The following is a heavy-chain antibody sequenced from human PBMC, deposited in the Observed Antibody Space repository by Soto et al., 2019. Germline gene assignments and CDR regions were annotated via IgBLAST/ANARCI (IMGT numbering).Heavy chain of an antibody. CDR2: ISAYNGNT. CDR1: GYSFTANS. J-gene: IGHJ5*02. V-gene: IGHV1-18*04. D-gene: IGHD2-15*01. CDR3: ARDKYDIVVVVAANWFDP. Sequence: GASVKVSCKASGYSFTANSMHWVRQAPGEGLEWMGWISAYNGNTNYAQKLQGRVTMTTDTSTSTAYMELRSLRSDDTAVYYCARDKYDIVVVVAANWFDPWGQGTLVTVSS.